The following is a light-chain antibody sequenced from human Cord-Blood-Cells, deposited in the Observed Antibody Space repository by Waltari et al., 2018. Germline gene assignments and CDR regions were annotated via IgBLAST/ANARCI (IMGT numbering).Light chain of an antibody. CDR2: DAS. CDR3: QQRSNWPPMYT. V-gene: IGKV3-11*01. Sequence: EIVSTQPPATLSSSPGERATLSCRARQSVSSYLAWYQQKPGQAPRLLIYDASNRATGIPARFSGSGSGTDFTLTISSLEPEDFAVYYCQQRSNWPPMYTFGQGTKLEIK. CDR1: QSVSSY. J-gene: IGKJ2*01.